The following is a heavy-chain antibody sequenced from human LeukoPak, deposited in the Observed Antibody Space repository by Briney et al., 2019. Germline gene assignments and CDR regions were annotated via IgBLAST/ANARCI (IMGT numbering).Heavy chain of an antibody. CDR3: ASSRWLYNWFDP. CDR2: INPNSGGT. D-gene: IGHD4-23*01. J-gene: IGHJ5*02. CDR1: GYTFTSYA. Sequence: ASVKVSCKASGYTFTSYAMNWVRQAPGQGLEWMGWINPNSGGTYYAQKFQDRVTMTRDTSISTDYMELSRLRSDDTAVFYCASSRWLYNWFDPWGQGTLVTVSS. V-gene: IGHV1-2*02.